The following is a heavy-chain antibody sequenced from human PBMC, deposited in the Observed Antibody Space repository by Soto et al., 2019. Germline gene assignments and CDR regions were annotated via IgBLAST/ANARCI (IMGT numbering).Heavy chain of an antibody. Sequence: EVQLVQSGAEVKTPGESLRISCKGSGYSFTSYWISWVRQMPGKGLEWMGRIDPSDSYTKYSPSFQGHVTMSADKSISTAYLQWSSLKASDTAMYYCARLRYDYGDYIWFDPWGQGTLVTVSS. CDR1: GYSFTSYW. D-gene: IGHD4-17*01. CDR3: ARLRYDYGDYIWFDP. V-gene: IGHV5-10-1*03. J-gene: IGHJ5*02. CDR2: IDPSDSYT.